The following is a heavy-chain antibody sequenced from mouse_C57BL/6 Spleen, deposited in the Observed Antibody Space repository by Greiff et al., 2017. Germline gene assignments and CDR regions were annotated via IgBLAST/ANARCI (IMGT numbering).Heavy chain of an antibody. CDR2: IRNKANGYTT. J-gene: IGHJ2*01. CDR1: GFTFTDYY. D-gene: IGHD1-1*01. CDR3: ARYDTVVDYFDY. V-gene: IGHV7-3*01. Sequence: EVMLVESGGGLVQPGGSLSLSCAASGFTFTDYYMSWVRQPPGKALEWLGFIRNKANGYTTEYSASVKGQFTISRDNSQSILYLQMNALRAEDSATYYCARYDTVVDYFDYWGQGTTLTVSS.